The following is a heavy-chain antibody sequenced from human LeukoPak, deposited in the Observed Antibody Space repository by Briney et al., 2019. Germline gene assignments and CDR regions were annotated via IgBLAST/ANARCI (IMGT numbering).Heavy chain of an antibody. CDR1: GGTFSSYA. V-gene: IGHV1-69*01. D-gene: IGHD2-15*01. CDR3: ARGDFGYCSGGSCYSGDY. J-gene: IGHJ4*02. Sequence: RASVKASCKASGGTFSSYAISWVRQAPGQGLEWMGGIIPIFGTANYAQKFQGRVTITADESTSTAYMELSSLRSEDTAVYYCARGDFGYCSGGSCYSGDYWGQGTLVTVSS. CDR2: IIPIFGTA.